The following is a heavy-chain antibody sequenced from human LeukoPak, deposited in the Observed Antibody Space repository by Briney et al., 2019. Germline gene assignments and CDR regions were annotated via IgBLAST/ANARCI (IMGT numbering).Heavy chain of an antibody. V-gene: IGHV3-64*04. Sequence: PGGSLRLSCSGSGFTFSNYAMHWIRQAPGKGLQYIAVMSNNGDSTYYADSVKGRFIISRDNARSSLFLQMTSLRAEDTAVYFCARDDYSDSPTYYNGMDVWGQGTAVTVSS. CDR2: MSNNGDST. J-gene: IGHJ6*02. CDR1: GFTFSNYA. D-gene: IGHD4/OR15-4a*01. CDR3: ARDDYSDSPTYYNGMDV.